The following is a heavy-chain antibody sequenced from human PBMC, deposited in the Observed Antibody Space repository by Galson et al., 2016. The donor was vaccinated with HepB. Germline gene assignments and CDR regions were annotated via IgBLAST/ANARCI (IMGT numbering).Heavy chain of an antibody. CDR3: AKDFSRRDGYNGKH. D-gene: IGHD5-24*01. CDR2: LSGDGGST. Sequence: SLRLSCAASGFTFSAYAMHWVRQAPGRGLEYVSALSGDGGSTYYADSVRGRFSISRDHSKNTLYLQLRSLRAEDTAVYYCAKDFSRRDGYNGKHWRQGTLVTVSS. CDR1: GFTFSAYA. V-gene: IGHV3-64D*06. J-gene: IGHJ1*01.